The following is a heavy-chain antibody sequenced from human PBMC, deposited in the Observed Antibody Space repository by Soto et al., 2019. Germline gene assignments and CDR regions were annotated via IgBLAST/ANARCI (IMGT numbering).Heavy chain of an antibody. D-gene: IGHD2-2*01. CDR2: FYYGGTT. CDR1: GYSITSGYF. J-gene: IGHJ5*02. CDR3: AMISTSAKRGTSPPTGFDP. V-gene: IGHV4-38-2*01. Sequence: SETLSLTCAVSGYSITSGYFWGWIRQPPGKGLEWIASFYYGGTTYYNPSLQSRVTISVDTSENHFSLHLSSVTAADTAVYFCAMISTSAKRGTSPPTGFDPWVRGTLVTVSS.